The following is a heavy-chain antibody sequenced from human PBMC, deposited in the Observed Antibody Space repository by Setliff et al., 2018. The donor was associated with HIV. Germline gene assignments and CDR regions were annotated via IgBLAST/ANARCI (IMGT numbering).Heavy chain of an antibody. CDR3: ARGREVKRDTYYDYFYMDV. CDR2: ISHSGST. Sequence: PSETLSLTCAVYGESFTDFSWTWIRQSPGRGLEWLGEISHSGSTKQNPTLKSRFNVSVDTSKNQFSLRMNSLTAADTAVYYCARGREVKRDTYYDYFYMDVWSRGTAVTVSS. D-gene: IGHD1-26*01. CDR1: GESFTDFS. V-gene: IGHV4-34*01. J-gene: IGHJ6*03.